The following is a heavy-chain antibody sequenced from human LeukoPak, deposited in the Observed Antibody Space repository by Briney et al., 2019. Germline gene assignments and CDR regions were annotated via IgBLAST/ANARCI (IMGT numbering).Heavy chain of an antibody. Sequence: SETLSLTCAVYGGSFSGYYWSWIRQPPGKGLEWVGELNHSGSTNYNPSLKSRVTISVDTSKNQFSLKLSSVTAADTAVYYCARGAVNITIFGVVIIPEYYFDYWGQGTLVTVSS. D-gene: IGHD3-3*01. V-gene: IGHV4-34*01. CDR2: LNHSGST. CDR1: GGSFSGYY. J-gene: IGHJ4*02. CDR3: ARGAVNITIFGVVIIPEYYFDY.